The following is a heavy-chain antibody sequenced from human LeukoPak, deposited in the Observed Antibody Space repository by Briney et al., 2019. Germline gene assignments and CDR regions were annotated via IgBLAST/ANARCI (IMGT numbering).Heavy chain of an antibody. Sequence: PVKLSCKASGDPFATYATHCAPQAPSQRLQWMGWINAGIGNTKYSQKFQGRVTITRDTSANTAYMELSSLRFEDTAVYYCARVRGGCYNSYYFDYWGQGTLVTVSS. V-gene: IGHV1-3*01. CDR3: ARVRGGCYNSYYFDY. CDR2: INAGIGNT. CDR1: GDPFATYA. J-gene: IGHJ4*02. D-gene: IGHD2-15*01.